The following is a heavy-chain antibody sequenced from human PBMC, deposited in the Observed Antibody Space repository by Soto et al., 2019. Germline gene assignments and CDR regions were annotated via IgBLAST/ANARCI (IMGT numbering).Heavy chain of an antibody. Sequence: QLHLQESGSGLVRPSQTLSLTCTVSGGSVGSGDFSWSWIRQPLGKGLEWVGCIYSSGSTHYSPSLRGRVTVSIDRSKNQIYLMLTSVTAADTAVYYCARDYYERIGGGVNDTFDVWGQGTVVTVSS. CDR2: IYSSGST. J-gene: IGHJ3*01. CDR1: GGSVGSGDFS. CDR3: ARDYYERIGGGVNDTFDV. V-gene: IGHV4-30-2*01. D-gene: IGHD3-22*01.